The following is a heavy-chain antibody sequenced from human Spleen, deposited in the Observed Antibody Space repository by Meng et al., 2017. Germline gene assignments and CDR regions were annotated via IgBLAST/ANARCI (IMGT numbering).Heavy chain of an antibody. CDR2: MKSNVDGGTV. J-gene: IGHJ4*02. CDR1: GFTFSNAW. CDR3: SGHVDY. V-gene: IGHV3-15*01. Sequence: GESLKISCAASGFTFSNAWMTWVRQAPGKGLEWIGRMKSNVDGGTVDYAAAVKGRFLIPRDDSENTFYLQMNSLKTEDTAVYYCSGHVDYWGQGTMVTVSS.